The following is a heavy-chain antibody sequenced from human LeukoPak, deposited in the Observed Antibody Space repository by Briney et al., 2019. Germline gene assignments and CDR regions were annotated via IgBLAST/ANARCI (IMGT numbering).Heavy chain of an antibody. CDR2: INLSGGVT. CDR3: ARSPIDYGDYDVFDY. D-gene: IGHD4-17*01. CDR1: GYTFTSYY. V-gene: IGHV1-46*01. Sequence: GASVKVSCKASGYTFTSYYMHWVRQAPGQGLEWMGIINLSGGVTSYAQKFQGRVTLTRDMSASIVYMELSSLRSEDTAVYYCARSPIDYGDYDVFDYWGQGTLVTVSS. J-gene: IGHJ4*02.